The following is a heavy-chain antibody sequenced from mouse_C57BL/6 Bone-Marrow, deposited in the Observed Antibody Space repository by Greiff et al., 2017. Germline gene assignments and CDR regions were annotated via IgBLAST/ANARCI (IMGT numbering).Heavy chain of an antibody. Sequence: QVQLQQSGAELVKPGASVKMSCKASGYTFTTYPIEWMKQNHGQSLEWIGNFHPYNGDTKYNEKFKGKATLTVDKSSSTVYLELSRLTSETSAVDYCARGSNYGWYYFDYWGKGTTLTVSS. V-gene: IGHV1-47*01. D-gene: IGHD2-5*01. CDR3: ARGSNYGWYYFDY. CDR2: FHPYNGDT. J-gene: IGHJ2*01. CDR1: GYTFTTYP.